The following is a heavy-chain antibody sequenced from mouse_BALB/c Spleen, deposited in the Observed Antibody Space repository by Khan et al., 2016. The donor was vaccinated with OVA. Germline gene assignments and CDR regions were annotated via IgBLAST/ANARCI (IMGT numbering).Heavy chain of an antibody. J-gene: IGHJ1*01. V-gene: IGHV2-6-1*01. CDR3: ARQIFPGYFDV. CDR2: IWSDGKT. CDR1: EFSLTSYG. Sequence: QMQLEESGPGLVAPSQSLSITCTISEFSLTSYGIHWVRQPPGKGLEWLVVIWSDGKTTYNSALKSRLNIIKDNSKSQVFLKMNSLQTDDTAMYYCARQIFPGYFDVWGAGTTVTVSS.